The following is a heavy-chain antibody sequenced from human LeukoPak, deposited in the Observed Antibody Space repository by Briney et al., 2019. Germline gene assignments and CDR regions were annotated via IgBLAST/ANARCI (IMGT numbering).Heavy chain of an antibody. CDR2: ISAYNGNT. Sequence: ASVKVSCKASGGTFSSYAISWVRQAPGQGLEWMGWISAYNGNTNYAQELQGRVTMTTDTSTSTAYMELRSLRSDDTAVYYCARKRYDFWSGYHNENWFDPWGQGTLVTVSS. CDR3: ARKRYDFWSGYHNENWFDP. CDR1: GGTFSSYA. J-gene: IGHJ5*02. V-gene: IGHV1-18*01. D-gene: IGHD3-3*01.